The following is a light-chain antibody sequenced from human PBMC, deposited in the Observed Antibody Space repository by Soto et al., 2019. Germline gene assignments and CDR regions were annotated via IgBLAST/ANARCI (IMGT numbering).Light chain of an antibody. V-gene: IGLV4-69*01. CDR2: LDSDGSH. Sequence: QSALTQSPSASASLGASVKLTCTLSSGHSSYAIAWHQQQPEKGPRYLMKLDSDGSHTKGDAIPDRFSGSSSGAERYLTISSLQSEDDADYYCQTWGTGIHVVFGGGTKLTVL. J-gene: IGLJ2*01. CDR1: SGHSSYA. CDR3: QTWGTGIHVV.